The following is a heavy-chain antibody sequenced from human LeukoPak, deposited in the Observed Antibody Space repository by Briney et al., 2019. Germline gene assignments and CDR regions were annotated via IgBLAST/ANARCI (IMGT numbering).Heavy chain of an antibody. J-gene: IGHJ6*03. D-gene: IGHD3-10*01. V-gene: IGHV4-59*01. Sequence: SETLSLTCTVSGGSISSYYWSWIRQPAGKGLEWIGYIYYSGSTNYNPSLKSRVTISVDTSKNQFSLKLSSVTAADTAVYYCARDPGVDYYYYYMDVWGKGTTVTVSS. CDR3: ARDPGVDYYYYYMDV. CDR2: IYYSGST. CDR1: GGSISSYY.